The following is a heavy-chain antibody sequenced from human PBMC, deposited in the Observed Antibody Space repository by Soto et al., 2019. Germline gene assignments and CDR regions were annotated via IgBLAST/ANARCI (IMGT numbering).Heavy chain of an antibody. V-gene: IGHV4-61*03. Sequence: SDTLSLTCTVSGGSVSSGSYYWSWIRQPPGKGLEWIGYIYYSGSTNYNPSLQSRVTISVDTSKNHLSLKLTSVTAADTAVYYCSVTLTTVTSPDYWCQGTLVTVSS. CDR3: SVTLTTVTSPDY. CDR2: IYYSGST. D-gene: IGHD4-17*01. CDR1: GGSVSSGSYY. J-gene: IGHJ4*02.